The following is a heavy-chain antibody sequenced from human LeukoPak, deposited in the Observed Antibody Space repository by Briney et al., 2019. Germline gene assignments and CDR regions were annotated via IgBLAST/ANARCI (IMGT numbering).Heavy chain of an antibody. CDR3: ARHSSGYYQYYFDY. V-gene: IGHV3-53*01. CDR1: GFTVSSNY. J-gene: IGHJ4*02. Sequence: GGSLRLSCAASGFTVSSNYMSWVRQAPGKGLEWVSVIYSGGSTYYADSVKGRFTISRDNSKNTLYLQMNSLRAEDTAVYYCARHSSGYYQYYFDYWGQGTLVTVSS. CDR2: IYSGGST. D-gene: IGHD3-22*01.